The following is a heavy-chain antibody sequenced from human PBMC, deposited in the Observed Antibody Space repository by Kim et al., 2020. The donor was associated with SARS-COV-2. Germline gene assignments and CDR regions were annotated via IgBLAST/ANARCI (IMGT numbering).Heavy chain of an antibody. CDR3: AKDPGGRFLELLFPNWFDP. V-gene: IGHV3-23*01. CDR1: GFTFSSYA. CDR2: ISGSGGST. D-gene: IGHD3-3*01. Sequence: GGSLRLSCAASGFTFSSYAMSWVRQAPGKGLEWVSAISGSGGSTYYADSVKGRFTISRDNSKNTLYLQMNSLRAEDTAVYYCAKDPGGRFLELLFPNWFDPWGQGTLVTVSS. J-gene: IGHJ5*02.